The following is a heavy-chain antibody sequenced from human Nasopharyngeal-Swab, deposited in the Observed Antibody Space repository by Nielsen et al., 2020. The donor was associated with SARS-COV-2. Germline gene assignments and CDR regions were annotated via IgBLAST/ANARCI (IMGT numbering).Heavy chain of an antibody. D-gene: IGHD3-22*01. J-gene: IGHJ5*02. CDR3: VRYYYDSSGYSWFDP. Sequence: GESLKISCAASGFTFDDYGMSWVRQAPGKGLEWVSGINWRGGSTGYADSVKGRFTISRDNAKNSLYLRMNRLRAEDTAVYYCVRYYYDSSGYSWFDPWGQGTLVTVSS. V-gene: IGHV3-20*04. CDR1: GFTFDDYG. CDR2: INWRGGST.